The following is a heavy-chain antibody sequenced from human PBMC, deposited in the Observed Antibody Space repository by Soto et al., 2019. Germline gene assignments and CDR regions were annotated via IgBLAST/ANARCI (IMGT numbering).Heavy chain of an antibody. CDR1: RFTFSTYA. Sequence: GGSLRLSCAASRFTFSTYAMSWVRQPPGKGLEWVSAISGGGGSTYYADSVKGRFTISRDNSKNTLFLQMNSLRAADTAVYYCAKAGDRYYFDYWGQGTPVTVSS. D-gene: IGHD2-21*02. V-gene: IGHV3-23*01. J-gene: IGHJ4*02. CDR2: ISGGGGST. CDR3: AKAGDRYYFDY.